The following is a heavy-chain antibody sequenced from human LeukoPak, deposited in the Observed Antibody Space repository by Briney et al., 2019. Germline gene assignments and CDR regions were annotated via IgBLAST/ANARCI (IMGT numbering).Heavy chain of an antibody. CDR1: GFTFSSYW. CDR3: ARGSRAGMDV. Sequence: GGSLRLSCAASGFTFSSYWMTWVRQAPGKGLEWVANIKEDGGEGYYVDSVKGRFTVSRDNAKNSLYLQMNSLRAEDTAVCYCARGSRAGMDVWGQGTTVTVSS. V-gene: IGHV3-7*01. J-gene: IGHJ6*02. CDR2: IKEDGGEG.